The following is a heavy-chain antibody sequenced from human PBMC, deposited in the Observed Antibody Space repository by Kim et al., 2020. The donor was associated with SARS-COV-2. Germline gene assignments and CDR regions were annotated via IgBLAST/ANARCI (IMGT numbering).Heavy chain of an antibody. CDR3: TTVPYSSSVHYYGMDV. Sequence: GGSLRLSCAASGFTFSNAWMSWVRQAPGKGLEWVGRIKSKTDGGTTDYAAPVKGRFTISRDDSKNTLYLQMNSLKTEDTAVYYCTTVPYSSSVHYYGMDVWGQGTTVTVSS. CDR2: IKSKTDGGTT. D-gene: IGHD6-6*01. CDR1: GFTFSNAW. V-gene: IGHV3-15*01. J-gene: IGHJ6*02.